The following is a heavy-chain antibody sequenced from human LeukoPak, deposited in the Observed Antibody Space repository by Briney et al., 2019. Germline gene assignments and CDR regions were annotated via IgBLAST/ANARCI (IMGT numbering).Heavy chain of an antibody. CDR3: AREWFGIAAAGTDWFDP. Sequence: ASVKVSCKASGYTFTGYYMHWVRQAPGQGLEWMGWINPNSGGTNYAQKFQGRVTMTRDTSISTAYMELSRLRSDDTAVYYCAREWFGIAAAGTDWFDPWGQGTLVTVSS. J-gene: IGHJ5*02. CDR1: GYTFTGYY. CDR2: INPNSGGT. V-gene: IGHV1-2*02. D-gene: IGHD6-13*01.